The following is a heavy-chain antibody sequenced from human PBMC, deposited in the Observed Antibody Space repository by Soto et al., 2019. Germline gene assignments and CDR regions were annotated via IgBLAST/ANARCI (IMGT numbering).Heavy chain of an antibody. V-gene: IGHV1-69*01. J-gene: IGHJ5*01. CDR3: ARDRWGSYSFDS. Sequence: QVQLVQSGAEVKKPGSSVKVSCKASGGVFRNYAINWVRQAPGQGLEWMGGIIPVFGTADYPQKFQGRVTITADESTTTAYMELTSLKTEDTAVYFCARDRWGSYSFDSWGQGTRVTVAS. D-gene: IGHD1-26*01. CDR1: GGVFRNYA. CDR2: IIPVFGTA.